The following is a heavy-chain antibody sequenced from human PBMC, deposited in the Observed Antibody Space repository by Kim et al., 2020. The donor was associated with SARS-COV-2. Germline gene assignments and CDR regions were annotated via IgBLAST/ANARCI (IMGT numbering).Heavy chain of an antibody. Sequence: GGSLRLSCAASGFTFSSYSMNWVRQAPGKGLEWVSSISSSSSYIYYADSVKGRFTISRDNAKNSLYLQMNSLRAEDTAVYYCARESGYSYGGGWFDPWGQGTLVTVSS. CDR1: GFTFSSYS. V-gene: IGHV3-21*01. CDR2: ISSSSSYI. J-gene: IGHJ5*02. CDR3: ARESGYSYGGGWFDP. D-gene: IGHD5-18*01.